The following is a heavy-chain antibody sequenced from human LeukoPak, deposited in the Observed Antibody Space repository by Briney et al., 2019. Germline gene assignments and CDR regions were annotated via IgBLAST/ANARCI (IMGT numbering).Heavy chain of an antibody. Sequence: EASVKVSCKASGYTFTGYYMHWVRQAPGQGLEWMGWINPNSGGTNYAQKFQGRVTMTRDTSISTAYMELSRLRSDDTAVYYCARGRLRVSGAPYYYMDVWGKGTTATVSS. J-gene: IGHJ6*03. CDR1: GYTFTGYY. CDR2: INPNSGGT. D-gene: IGHD3-10*01. CDR3: ARGRLRVSGAPYYYMDV. V-gene: IGHV1-2*02.